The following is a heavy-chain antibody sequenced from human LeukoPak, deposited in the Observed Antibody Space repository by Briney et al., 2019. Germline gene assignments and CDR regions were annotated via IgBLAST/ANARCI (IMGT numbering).Heavy chain of an antibody. Sequence: PGGSLRLSCAASGFTFSSYNMNWVRQAPGKGLEWVSSITTSSYIYYADSVKGRFTISRDNAKNSLSLQMNSLRAEDTAVYYCERDREYVPHFWGLGTLVTVSS. V-gene: IGHV3-21*01. CDR1: GFTFSSYN. J-gene: IGHJ4*02. CDR2: ITTSSYI. D-gene: IGHD2-2*01. CDR3: ERDREYVPHF.